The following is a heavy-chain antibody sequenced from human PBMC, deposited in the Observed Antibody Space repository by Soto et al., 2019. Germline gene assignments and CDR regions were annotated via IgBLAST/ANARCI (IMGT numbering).Heavy chain of an antibody. J-gene: IGHJ3*02. CDR2: IYYSGST. Sequence: SETVSISCTVSGGSISSYHWTWIRQPPGKGLEWIGYIYYSGSTNYNPSLKSRVTISVDTSKNQFSLKLSSVTAADTAVYYCVSSGLLDIWGQGTMVTVSS. CDR3: VSSGLLDI. V-gene: IGHV4-59*08. CDR1: GGSISSYH. D-gene: IGHD3-22*01.